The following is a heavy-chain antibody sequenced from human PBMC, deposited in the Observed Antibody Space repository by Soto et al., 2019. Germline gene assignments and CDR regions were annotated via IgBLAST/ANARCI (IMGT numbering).Heavy chain of an antibody. V-gene: IGHV3-21*01. J-gene: IGHJ4*02. Sequence: ESGGGLVKPGGSLRLSCAASGFTFSSYSMNWVRQAPGKGLEWVSSISSSSSYIYYADSVRGRFTISRDNAKNSLYLQMNSLRAEDTAVYYCARARTVSFSDYWGQRTMVTVSS. CDR1: GFTFSSYS. CDR2: ISSSSSYI. D-gene: IGHD4-17*01. CDR3: ARARTVSFSDY.